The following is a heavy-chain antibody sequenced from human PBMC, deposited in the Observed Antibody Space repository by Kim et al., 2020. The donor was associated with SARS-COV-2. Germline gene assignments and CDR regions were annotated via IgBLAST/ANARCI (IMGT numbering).Heavy chain of an antibody. Sequence: GGSLRLSCAGSGFIFSNAWMSWVRQAPGKGLEWVGRIKSKTNGGTTDYTAPVKGRFTISRDDSKNTLYLQMNSLKTEDTAVYYCTTCRYGSGLPFDWGQGTLVTVSS. CDR1: GFIFSNAW. CDR2: IKSKTNGGTT. J-gene: IGHJ4*02. D-gene: IGHD3-10*01. V-gene: IGHV3-15*01. CDR3: TTCRYGSGLPFD.